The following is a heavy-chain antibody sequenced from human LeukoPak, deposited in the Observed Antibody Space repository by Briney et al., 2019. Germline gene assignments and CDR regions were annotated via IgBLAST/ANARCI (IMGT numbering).Heavy chain of an antibody. CDR3: ARGSSGSLLVDFDY. Sequence: ASVTVSCKASGYTFTSYAMNWVRQAPGQGLEWMGGINTNTGNPTYAQGFTGRCVFSLDTSVSTAYLQISSLKAEDTAVYYCARGSSGSLLVDFDYWGQGTLVTVSS. V-gene: IGHV7-4-1*02. J-gene: IGHJ4*02. CDR2: INTNTGNP. D-gene: IGHD1-26*01. CDR1: GYTFTSYA.